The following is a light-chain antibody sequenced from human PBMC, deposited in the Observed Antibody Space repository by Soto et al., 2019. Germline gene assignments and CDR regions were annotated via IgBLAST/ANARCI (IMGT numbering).Light chain of an antibody. V-gene: IGKV3-15*01. CDR1: QSISSN. CDR3: QHYNNWPPWT. J-gene: IGKJ5*01. Sequence: EIVMTQSPATLSVSPGERATLSCRASQSISSNLAWYQQKPGQAPRLLIYGASTRATAIPARFSGSGSGTQFTLTITSLQSEDFAVYYCQHYNNWPPWTFGQGTRLEIK. CDR2: GAS.